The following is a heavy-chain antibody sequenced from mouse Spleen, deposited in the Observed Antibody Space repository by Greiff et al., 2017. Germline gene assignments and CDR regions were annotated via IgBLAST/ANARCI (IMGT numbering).Heavy chain of an antibody. J-gene: IGHJ2*01. Sequence: QVQLQQPGAELVRPGASVKLSCKASGYTFTSYWINWVKQRPGQGLEWIGNIYPSDSYTNYNQKFKDKATLTVDKSSSTAYMQLSSPTSEDSAVYYCTRWVDYYFDYWGQGTTLTVSS. D-gene: IGHD1-1*02. V-gene: IGHV1-69*02. CDR3: TRWVDYYFDY. CDR1: GYTFTSYW. CDR2: IYPSDSYT.